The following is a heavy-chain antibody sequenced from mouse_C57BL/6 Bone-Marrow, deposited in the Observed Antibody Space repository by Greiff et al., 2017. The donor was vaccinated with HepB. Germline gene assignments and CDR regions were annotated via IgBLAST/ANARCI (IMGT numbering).Heavy chain of an antibody. CDR1: GFNIKDDY. J-gene: IGHJ3*01. CDR3: TTGCYDGSSYQFAY. D-gene: IGHD1-1*01. V-gene: IGHV14-4*01. CDR2: IDPENGDT. Sequence: EVQLQQSGAELVRPGASVKLSCTASGFNIKDDYMHWVKQMPEQDLEWIGWIDPENGDTEYASKFQGKAHITADTSSNTAYLQLSSPTSEDTAVYFCTTGCYDGSSYQFAYWGQGTLVTDSA.